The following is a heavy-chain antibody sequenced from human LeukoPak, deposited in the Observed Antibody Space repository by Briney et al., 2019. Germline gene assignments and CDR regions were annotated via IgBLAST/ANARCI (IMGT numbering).Heavy chain of an antibody. J-gene: IGHJ4*02. Sequence: ASVKVSCKASGGTFSSYAISWVRQAPGQGLEWMGGIIPIFGTANYAQKFQGRVTITADESTSTAYMELSSLRSEDTAEYYCARETIFGVVQGYFDYWGQGTLVTVSS. CDR3: ARETIFGVVQGYFDY. CDR2: IIPIFGTA. D-gene: IGHD3-3*01. CDR1: GGTFSSYA. V-gene: IGHV1-69*13.